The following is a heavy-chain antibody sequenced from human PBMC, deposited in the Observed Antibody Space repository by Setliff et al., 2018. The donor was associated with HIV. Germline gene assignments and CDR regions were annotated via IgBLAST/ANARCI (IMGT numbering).Heavy chain of an antibody. D-gene: IGHD3-10*01. J-gene: IGHJ4*02. CDR2: MNPNSGDT. V-gene: IGHV1-8*02. CDR1: GYTFTTYD. CDR3: VSRSRHMVRGYYFDY. Sequence: ASVKVSCKASGYTFTTYDINWVRQATGQGLEWMGWMNPNSGDTGYAQMFQDRITMTRDTSIGTAYLELSSLRSDDTAVYYCVSRSRHMVRGYYFDYWGQGALVTVSS.